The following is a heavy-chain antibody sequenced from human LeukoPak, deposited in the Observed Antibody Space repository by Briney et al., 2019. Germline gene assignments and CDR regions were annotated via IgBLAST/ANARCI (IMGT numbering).Heavy chain of an antibody. D-gene: IGHD4/OR15-4a*01. V-gene: IGHV4-31*03. CDR1: GGSISSGGYY. J-gene: IGHJ5*02. Sequence: TLSLTCTVSGGSISSGGYYWSWIRQHPGKGLEWIGYIYYSGSTYYNPSLKSRVTISVDTSKNQFSLKLSSVTAADTAVYYCARVGTDYGASVNWFDPWGQGTLVTVSS. CDR2: IYYSGST. CDR3: ARVGTDYGASVNWFDP.